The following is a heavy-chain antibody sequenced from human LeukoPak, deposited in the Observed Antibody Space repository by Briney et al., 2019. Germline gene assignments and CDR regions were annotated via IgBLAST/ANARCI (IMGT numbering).Heavy chain of an antibody. CDR1: GFTFSSYA. D-gene: IGHD5-18*01. J-gene: IGHJ5*02. V-gene: IGHV3-64*01. CDR3: ARDGGYGYANRFWFDP. CDR2: ISSNGGST. Sequence: GGSLRLSCAASGFTFSSYAMHWVRQAPGKGLEYVSAISSNGGSTYYANSVKGRFTISRDNSKNTLYLQMGSLRAEDMAVYYCARDGGYGYANRFWFDPWGQGTLVTVSS.